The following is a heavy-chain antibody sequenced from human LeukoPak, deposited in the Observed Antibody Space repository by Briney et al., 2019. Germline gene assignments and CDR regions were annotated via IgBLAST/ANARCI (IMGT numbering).Heavy chain of an antibody. CDR1: GFTVSSNY. Sequence: GGHLRLTCAASGFTVSSNYMSWVRQAPGKGLEWVSVIYSGGSTYYADSVKGRFTISRDNPKNTLYLQMNSLRAEDTAVYYCARDLDYPDAFDIWGQGTMGTVSS. D-gene: IGHD4/OR15-4a*01. CDR2: IYSGGST. V-gene: IGHV3-53*01. CDR3: ARDLDYPDAFDI. J-gene: IGHJ3*02.